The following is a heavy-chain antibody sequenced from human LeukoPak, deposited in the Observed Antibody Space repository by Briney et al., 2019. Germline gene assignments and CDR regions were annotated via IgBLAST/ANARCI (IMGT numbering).Heavy chain of an antibody. V-gene: IGHV3-23*01. J-gene: IGHJ4*02. CDR1: EFTCRRLA. Sequence: GGPQSLSCGASEFTCRRLAVRGLRQAPGKGLEGVSAISGSGGSAFYADSVKGRFSISRDNSKTTLYLQMNSLRAEDTAVYYCAKDPSYSTMVRGVISFDYWGQGTLVTVSS. CDR2: ISGSGGSA. CDR3: AKDPSYSTMVRGVISFDY. D-gene: IGHD3-10*01.